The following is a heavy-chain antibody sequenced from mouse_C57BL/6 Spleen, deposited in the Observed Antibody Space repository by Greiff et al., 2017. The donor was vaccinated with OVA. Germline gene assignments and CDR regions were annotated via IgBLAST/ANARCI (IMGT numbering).Heavy chain of an antibody. CDR3: ARLLPY. Sequence: VQLQQPGAELVKPGASVKLSCKASGYTFTSYWMHWVKQRPGRGLEWIGRIDPNSGGTKYNEKLKSKATMSVDKPSSPAYMQLSSLTSEDSAVYYCARLLPYWGQGTLVTVSA. D-gene: IGHD2-1*01. CDR2: IDPNSGGT. J-gene: IGHJ3*01. CDR1: GYTFTSYW. V-gene: IGHV1-72*01.